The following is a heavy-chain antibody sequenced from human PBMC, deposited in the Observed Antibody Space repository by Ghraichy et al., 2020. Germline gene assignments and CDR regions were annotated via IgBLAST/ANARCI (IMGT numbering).Heavy chain of an antibody. CDR1: GFTFSNYA. CDR2: ISGSGGST. J-gene: IGHJ6*02. D-gene: IGHD2-2*01. V-gene: IGHV3-23*01. Sequence: GGSLRLSCAASGFTFSNYAMSWVRQAPGKGLEWVSAISGSGGSTYYADSVKGRFTISRDNFKNTLYLQMNSLRAEDTAVYYCAKDLGSHCSSTSCPLYYYYYGMDVWGQGTTVTVSS. CDR3: AKDLGSHCSSTSCPLYYYYYGMDV.